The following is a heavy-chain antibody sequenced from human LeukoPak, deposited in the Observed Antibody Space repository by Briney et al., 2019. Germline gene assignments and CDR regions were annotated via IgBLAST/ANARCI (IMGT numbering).Heavy chain of an antibody. Sequence: GGSLRLSCAASGFTFSSYGMHWVRQAPGKGLEWVAVLSFDGSNEYYADSVKGRFTISRDNAKNSLYLQMNSLRAEDTAVYYCGRAMEVWGQGTTVTVSS. CDR3: GRAMEV. J-gene: IGHJ6*02. CDR2: LSFDGSNE. V-gene: IGHV3-30*03. CDR1: GFTFSSYG.